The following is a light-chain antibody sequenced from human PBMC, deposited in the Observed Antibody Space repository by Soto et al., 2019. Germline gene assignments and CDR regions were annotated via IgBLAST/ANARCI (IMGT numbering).Light chain of an antibody. Sequence: QSVLTQPPSVSAAPGQKVTISCSGSSSNIGSDFVSWYQQLPGTAPQLLIYENNKRPSGIPVRFSGSKSATSATLGITGLQTGDEADYYCAAWDTSLSGGVFGGGTQLTVL. CDR2: ENN. V-gene: IGLV1-51*02. CDR3: AAWDTSLSGGV. J-gene: IGLJ3*02. CDR1: SSNIGSDF.